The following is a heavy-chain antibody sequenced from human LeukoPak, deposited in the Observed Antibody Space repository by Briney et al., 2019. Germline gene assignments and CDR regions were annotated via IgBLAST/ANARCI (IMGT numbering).Heavy chain of an antibody. J-gene: IGHJ4*02. D-gene: IGHD2-15*01. V-gene: IGHV4-31*11. CDR2: IYYSGST. CDR3: ARGGSGGTIERFDY. CDR1: GYSISSGYY. Sequence: SETLSLTCAVSGYSISSGYYWGWIRQHPGKGLEWIGYIYYSGSTYYNPSLKSRVTISVDTSKNQFSLKLSSVTAADTAVYYCARGGSGGTIERFDYWGQGTLVTVSS.